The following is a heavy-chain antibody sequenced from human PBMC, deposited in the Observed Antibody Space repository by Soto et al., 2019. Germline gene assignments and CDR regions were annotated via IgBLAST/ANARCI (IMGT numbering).Heavy chain of an antibody. J-gene: IGHJ4*02. V-gene: IGHV4-59*08. CDR2: ISYSGST. Sequence: LSLTCTVSADSISSHYWSWIRQPPGKGLEWIGSISYSGSTNYNPSLKTRVNISGDTSKNQYYLKLSSVTAADTGVYFCARTLGPLVTGYDDSDYRWTIDQWGQGTLVTVSS. CDR3: ARTLGPLVTGYDDSDYRWTIDQ. CDR1: ADSISSHY. D-gene: IGHD4-4*01.